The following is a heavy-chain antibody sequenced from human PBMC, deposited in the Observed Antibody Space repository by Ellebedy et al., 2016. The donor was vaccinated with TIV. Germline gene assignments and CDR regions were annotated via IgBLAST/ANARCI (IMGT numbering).Heavy chain of an antibody. CDR3: ARGCISTSCHVGLSFGMDV. J-gene: IGHJ6*02. Sequence: AASVKVSCKASGFTFTTYYIHWARQAPGQGLEWMGLIDPSGGSTNYAQRFQGRVTMTRDTSTSTVYMELSSLRSEDTAVYYCARGCISTSCHVGLSFGMDVWGQGTTVTVSS. D-gene: IGHD2-2*01. V-gene: IGHV1-46*01. CDR2: IDPSGGST. CDR1: GFTFTTYY.